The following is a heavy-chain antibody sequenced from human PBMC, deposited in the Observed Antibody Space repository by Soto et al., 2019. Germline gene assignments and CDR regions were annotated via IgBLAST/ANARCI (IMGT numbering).Heavy chain of an antibody. Sequence: PGESLKISCKGSGYSFTSYWIGWVRQMPGKGLEWMGIIYPGDSDTRYSPSFQGQVTISADKSISTAYLQWSSLKASDTAMFYCARPCFCSGGSCYRGKNYYYYYGMDVWGQGTTVTVSS. CDR1: GYSFTSYW. V-gene: IGHV5-51*01. D-gene: IGHD2-15*01. CDR3: ARPCFCSGGSCYRGKNYYYYYGMDV. J-gene: IGHJ6*02. CDR2: IYPGDSDT.